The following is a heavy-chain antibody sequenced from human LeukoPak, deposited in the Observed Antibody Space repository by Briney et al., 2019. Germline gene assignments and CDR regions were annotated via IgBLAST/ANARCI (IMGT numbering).Heavy chain of an antibody. V-gene: IGHV3-30*02. J-gene: IGHJ4*02. Sequence: GGSLRLSCAASGFSFTTYGMHWVRQAPGKELEWVAFIRYDDTNKYYADSVKGRFTISRDTSKDTLYLQMNSLRAEDTAVYYCAKDQEWDSGYSYGSDYWGQGTLVTVSS. D-gene: IGHD5-18*01. CDR3: AKDQEWDSGYSYGSDY. CDR1: GFSFTTYG. CDR2: IRYDDTNK.